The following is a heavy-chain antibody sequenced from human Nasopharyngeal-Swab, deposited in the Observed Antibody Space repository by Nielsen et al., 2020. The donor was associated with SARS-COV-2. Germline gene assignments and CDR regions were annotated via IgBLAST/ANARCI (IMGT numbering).Heavy chain of an antibody. V-gene: IGHV1-18*01. J-gene: IGHJ6*03. CDR2: ISAYNGNT. D-gene: IGHD6-13*01. Sequence: ASVKVSCKASGYTFTSYGISWVRQAPGQGLEWMGWISAYNGNTNYAQKLQGRVTMTTDTPTSTAYMELRSLRSDDTAVYYCARVEAAAGYYYYYYMDVWGKGTTVTVSS. CDR3: ARVEAAAGYYYYYYMDV. CDR1: GYTFTSYG.